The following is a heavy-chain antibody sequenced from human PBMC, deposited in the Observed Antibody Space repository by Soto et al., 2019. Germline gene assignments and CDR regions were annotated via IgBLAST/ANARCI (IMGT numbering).Heavy chain of an antibody. J-gene: IGHJ6*02. CDR1: GYTFTSYA. V-gene: IGHV1-3*01. CDR3: ARGRSPQKGPGIAAARANGMDV. D-gene: IGHD6-13*01. Sequence: ASVKVSCKASGYTFTSYAMHWVRQAPGQRLEWMGWINAGNGNTKYSQKFQGRVTITRDTSASTAYMELSSLRSEDTAVYYCARGRSPQKGPGIAAARANGMDVWGQGTTVTVSS. CDR2: INAGNGNT.